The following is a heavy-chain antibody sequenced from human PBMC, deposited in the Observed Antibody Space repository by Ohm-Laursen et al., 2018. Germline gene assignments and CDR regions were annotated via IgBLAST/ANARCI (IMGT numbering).Heavy chain of an antibody. CDR2: INHSRST. D-gene: IGHD2-15*01. V-gene: IGHV4-34*01. CDR3: AREPGRIVGSYYFDY. CDR1: GGSFSGYY. Sequence: TLSLTCAVYGGSFSGYYWNWIRQPPGKGLEWIGEINHSRSTKYNSSFKSRVTISVDTSKNQFSLKLSSVTAADTAVYYCAREPGRIVGSYYFDYWGQGTLVTVSS. J-gene: IGHJ4*02.